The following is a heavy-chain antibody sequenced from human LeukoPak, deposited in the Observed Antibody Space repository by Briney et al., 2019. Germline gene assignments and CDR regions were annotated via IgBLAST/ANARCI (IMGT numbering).Heavy chain of an antibody. CDR2: INWNGGST. CDR3: ARVVARWFGGGAFDY. Sequence: GGSLRLSCAASGFTFDDYGMSWVRQAPGKGLEWVSGINWNGGSTGYADSVKGRFTISRDNAKNSLYLQMNSLRAEDTALYHCARVVARWFGGGAFDYWGQGTLVTVSS. CDR1: GFTFDDYG. J-gene: IGHJ4*02. D-gene: IGHD3-10*01. V-gene: IGHV3-20*01.